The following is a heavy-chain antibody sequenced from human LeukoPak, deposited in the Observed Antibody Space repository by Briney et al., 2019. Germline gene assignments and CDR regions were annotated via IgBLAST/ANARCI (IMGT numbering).Heavy chain of an antibody. CDR1: GFTFSIYSMN. CDR3: ASSPSGYWWNFDC. D-gene: IGHD3-22*01. CDR2: IYYSGST. Sequence: GSLRLSCAASGFTFSIYSMNWVRQAPGKGLEWIGSIYYSGSTYNNPSLKSRVTISVDTTKNQFSLKLTSVTAADTAVYYCASSPSGYWWNFDCWGQGTLVTVSS. J-gene: IGHJ4*02. V-gene: IGHV4-59*05.